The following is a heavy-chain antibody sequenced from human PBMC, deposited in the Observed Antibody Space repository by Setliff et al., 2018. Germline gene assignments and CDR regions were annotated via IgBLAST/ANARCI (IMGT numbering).Heavy chain of an antibody. CDR3: ARDARDFWSGYSSHEGFDP. D-gene: IGHD3-3*01. CDR1: GYTFTGYY. V-gene: IGHV1-46*01. Sequence: ASVKVSCKASGYTFTGYYMHWVRQAPGQGLEWMGWISPSGGSTSYAQKFQGRVTMTRDTSTSTVYMELSSLRSEDTAVYYCARDARDFWSGYSSHEGFDPWGQGTLVTVSS. J-gene: IGHJ5*02. CDR2: ISPSGGST.